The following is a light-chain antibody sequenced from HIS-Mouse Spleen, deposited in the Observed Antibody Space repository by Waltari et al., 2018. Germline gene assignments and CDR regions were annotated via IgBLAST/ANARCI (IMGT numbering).Light chain of an antibody. J-gene: IGKJ1*01. CDR2: AAS. CDR3: QKYNSAPRT. V-gene: IGKV1-27*01. Sequence: DIQMTKSPSSLSASEGARATITCRASKGISNYLAWYQQKPGKVPKLLIYAASTLQSGVPSRFSGSGSGTDFTLTISSLQPEDVATYYCQKYNSAPRTFGQGTKVEIK. CDR1: KGISNY.